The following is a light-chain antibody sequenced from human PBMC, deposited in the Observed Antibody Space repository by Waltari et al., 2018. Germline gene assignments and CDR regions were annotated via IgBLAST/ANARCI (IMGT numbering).Light chain of an antibody. CDR2: RTH. Sequence: QSVLTQPPSASVTPGQRVSIPCSGSSSHIQGNSGSWYQQPPAPAPKLLIYRTHQRPSGVPDRFSGSKSGTSASLAISGLRSEDEGDYFCAAWDNSLGGLVVFGGGTKLTVL. V-gene: IGLV1-47*01. J-gene: IGLJ2*01. CDR3: AAWDNSLGGLVV. CDR1: SSHIQGNS.